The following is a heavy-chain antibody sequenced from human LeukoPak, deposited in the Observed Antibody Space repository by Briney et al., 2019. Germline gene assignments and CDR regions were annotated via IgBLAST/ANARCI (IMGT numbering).Heavy chain of an antibody. V-gene: IGHV3-21*01. J-gene: IGHJ4*02. CDR1: GFTFSSYS. CDR2: ISSSSSYI. D-gene: IGHD1-20*01. Sequence: GGSLRLSCAASGFTFSSYSMNWVRQAPGKGLEWVSSISSSSSYIYYADSVKGRFTISRDNAKNSLYLQMNSLRAEDTAVYYCARQFPGITGPEDYWGQGTLVTVSS. CDR3: ARQFPGITGPEDY.